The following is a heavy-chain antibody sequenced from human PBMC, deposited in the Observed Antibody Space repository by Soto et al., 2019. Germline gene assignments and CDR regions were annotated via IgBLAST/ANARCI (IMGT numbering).Heavy chain of an antibody. CDR2: IYPGDSDT. J-gene: IGHJ4*02. CDR1: GYSFTSYW. CDR3: ARLGAAYYYDSSGYYPFDY. V-gene: IGHV5-51*01. D-gene: IGHD3-22*01. Sequence: PGESLKISCKGSGYSFTSYWIGWVRQMPGKGLEWMGIIYPGDSDTRYSPSFQGQVTISADKSISTAYLQWSSLKASDTAMYYCARLGAAYYYDSSGYYPFDYWGQGTLVTVYS.